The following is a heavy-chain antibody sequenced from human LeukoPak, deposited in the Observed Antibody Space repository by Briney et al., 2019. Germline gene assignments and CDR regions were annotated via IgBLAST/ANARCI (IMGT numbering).Heavy chain of an antibody. CDR3: AREGLHGRELFPTFDY. CDR2: ITPSGDST. V-gene: IGHV1-46*01. Sequence: ASVKVSCKASGDTFSSYYMHWVRKAPGQGLEWMGIITPSGDSTNYAQKFQGRVTMTRDTSTSTVYMELSSLRSEDTAVYYCAREGLHGRELFPTFDYWGQGTLVTVSS. J-gene: IGHJ4*02. D-gene: IGHD3-10*01. CDR1: GDTFSSYY.